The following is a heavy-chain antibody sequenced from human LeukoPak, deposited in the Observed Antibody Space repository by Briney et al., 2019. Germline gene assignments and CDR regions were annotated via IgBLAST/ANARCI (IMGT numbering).Heavy chain of an antibody. Sequence: GASVKVSCKVSGYTLTELSMHWVRQAPGKGLEWMGGFDPGDGETIYAQKFQGRVTMTEDTSTDTAYMELSSLRSEDTAVYYCATSFYSSGWVPDYWGQGTLVTVSS. D-gene: IGHD6-19*01. CDR2: FDPGDGET. V-gene: IGHV1-24*01. CDR3: ATSFYSSGWVPDY. CDR1: GYTLTELS. J-gene: IGHJ4*02.